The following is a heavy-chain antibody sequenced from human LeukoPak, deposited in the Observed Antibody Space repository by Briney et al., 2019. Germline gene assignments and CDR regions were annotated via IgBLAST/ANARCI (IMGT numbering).Heavy chain of an antibody. Sequence: GGSLRLSCAASGVTFSSYTMSCVRQAPGKGLEWVSSISDSGGNTYYAHSVRGRFTISRDNSKNTLYLQMNSLRAEDTALYYCAKKIPFDSWGQGTLVTVSS. J-gene: IGHJ4*02. D-gene: IGHD2-21*01. CDR3: AKKIPFDS. CDR2: ISDSGGNT. V-gene: IGHV3-23*01. CDR1: GVTFSSYT.